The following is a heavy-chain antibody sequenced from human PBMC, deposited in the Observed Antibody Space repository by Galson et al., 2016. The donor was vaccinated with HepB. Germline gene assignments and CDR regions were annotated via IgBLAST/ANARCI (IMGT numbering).Heavy chain of an antibody. Sequence: QSGAEVKKPGESLRISCKGSGYSFTSYYINWVRQMPGKGLEWMGNIGPSDSYTNYSPSFQGHVTISADKSITTAYLQWSSLKASDTAMYYWARRTGFGARFDYWGQGTLVTVST. D-gene: IGHD3-10*01. CDR1: GYSFTSYY. CDR3: ARRTGFGARFDY. CDR2: IGPSDSYT. J-gene: IGHJ4*02. V-gene: IGHV5-10-1*01.